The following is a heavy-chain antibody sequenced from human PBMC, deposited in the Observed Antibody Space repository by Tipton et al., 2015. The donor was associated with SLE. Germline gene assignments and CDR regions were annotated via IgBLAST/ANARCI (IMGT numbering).Heavy chain of an antibody. V-gene: IGHV1-2*06. CDR1: GYTFTGYY. D-gene: IGHD6-6*01. CDR3: ARDPLYSSSPPFDY. CDR2: INPNSGGT. Sequence: QLVQSGAEVKKPGASVKVSCKASGYTFTGYYMHWVRQAPGQGLEWMGRINPNSGGTNYAQKFQGRVTMTRDTSISTAYMELSGLRSDDTAVYYCARDPLYSSSPPFDYWGQGTLVTVSS. J-gene: IGHJ4*02.